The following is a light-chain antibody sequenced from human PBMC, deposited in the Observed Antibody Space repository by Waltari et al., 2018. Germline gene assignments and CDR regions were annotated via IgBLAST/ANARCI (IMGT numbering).Light chain of an antibody. V-gene: IGLV1-47*01. J-gene: IGLJ3*02. Sequence: SVLTQPPSASGTPGQTVNIPCSGSSSNIGGNFVYWYQQLPGMAPQLLTYKNKQRPSGVPDRFSGSKSGTSASLAISGLRSDDEAEYYCAAWDDNLTGPLFGGGTKVTVL. CDR3: AAWDDNLTGPL. CDR2: KNK. CDR1: SSNIGGNF.